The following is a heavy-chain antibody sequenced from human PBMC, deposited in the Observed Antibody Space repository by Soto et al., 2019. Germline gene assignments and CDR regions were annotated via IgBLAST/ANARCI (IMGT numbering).Heavy chain of an antibody. CDR2: YGGSGGSR. V-gene: IGHV3-23*01. D-gene: IGHD3-10*01. J-gene: IGHJ6*03. Sequence: DVQLLESGGGLVQWGGSLRLSCVTSGFTFSTYGMTWVRQAPGKGLEWVSYGGSGGSRYYAESVKGRFTISRDNSQNTLSLEMNSLRAEDTATYYCVKFRGRAYPYYYMDVWGKGTTVTVS. CDR3: VKFRGRAYPYYYMDV. CDR1: GFTFSTYG.